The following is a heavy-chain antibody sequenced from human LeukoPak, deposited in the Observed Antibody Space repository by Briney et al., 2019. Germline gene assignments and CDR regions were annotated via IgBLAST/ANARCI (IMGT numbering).Heavy chain of an antibody. CDR3: ARELVSLGTGYFDL. CDR1: GFTVSSNY. J-gene: IGHJ2*01. CDR2: ITGSSTWT. D-gene: IGHD7-27*01. V-gene: IGHV3-53*01. Sequence: QPGGSLRLPCAASGFTVSSNYMSWVRQAPGKGLEWVSGITGSSTWTYYGDSVRGRFTISRDNSKNTLHLQMNNLTADDTAIYYCARELVSLGTGYFDLWGRGTLVTVSS.